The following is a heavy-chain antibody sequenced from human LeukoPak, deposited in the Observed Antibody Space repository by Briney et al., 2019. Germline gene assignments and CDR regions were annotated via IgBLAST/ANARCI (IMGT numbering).Heavy chain of an antibody. V-gene: IGHV1-18*01. CDR2: IYPYNDNS. J-gene: IGHJ5*02. CDR1: GYTFTNYG. Sequence: ASVKVSCKASGYTFTNYGISWVRQAPGQGLEWVGWIYPYNDNSNYAETLQGRVTMTTDTSTTTAYMELRGLRSDDTAVYYCARGPFSGFSNEFDPWGQGTLVTVSS. D-gene: IGHD6-13*01. CDR3: ARGPFSGFSNEFDP.